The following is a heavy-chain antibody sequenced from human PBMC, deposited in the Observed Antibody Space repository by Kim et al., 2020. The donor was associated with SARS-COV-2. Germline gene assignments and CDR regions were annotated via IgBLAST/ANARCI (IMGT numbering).Heavy chain of an antibody. CDR3: AKDIRIKDAYNYGCFDY. J-gene: IGHJ4*02. V-gene: IGHV3-30*18. CDR2: ASYDGKNE. CDR1: GFTFRNYC. Sequence: GGSLRLSCAASGFTFRNYCMHWVRQTPGKGLEWVAVASYDGKNEYYTDSVKGRFTISRDNSRNTLYLEMNSLRPDDTGVYYCAKDIRIKDAYNYGCFDYWGQGTLITVYS. D-gene: IGHD1-1*01.